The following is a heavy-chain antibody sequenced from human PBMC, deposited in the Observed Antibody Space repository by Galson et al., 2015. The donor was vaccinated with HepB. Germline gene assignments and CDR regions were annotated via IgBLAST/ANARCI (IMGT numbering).Heavy chain of an antibody. J-gene: IGHJ5*02. Sequence: LSLTCTVSGGSIRSGDYYWSWIRQPPGKGLEWIGYIYYSGSTYYNPSLKSRVTISVDTSKNQFSLKLSSVTAADTAVYYCARDYDGSEGGTFDPWGQGTLVTVSS. CDR3: ARDYDGSEGGTFDP. CDR2: IYYSGST. D-gene: IGHD3-10*01. V-gene: IGHV4-30-4*01. CDR1: GGSIRSGDYY.